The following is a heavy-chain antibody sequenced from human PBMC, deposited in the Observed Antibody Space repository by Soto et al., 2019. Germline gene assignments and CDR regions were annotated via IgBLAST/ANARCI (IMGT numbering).Heavy chain of an antibody. D-gene: IGHD3-3*01. J-gene: IGHJ6*03. Sequence: SETLSLTCTVSGGSISSSSYYWGWIRQPPGKGLEWIGSIYYSGSTYYNPSLKSRVTISVDTSKNQFSLKLSSVTAADTAVYYCARQYYDFWSGYLLAPTHNYYYYMDVWGKGTTVTVSS. CDR2: IYYSGST. V-gene: IGHV4-39*01. CDR1: GGSISSSSYY. CDR3: ARQYYDFWSGYLLAPTHNYYYYMDV.